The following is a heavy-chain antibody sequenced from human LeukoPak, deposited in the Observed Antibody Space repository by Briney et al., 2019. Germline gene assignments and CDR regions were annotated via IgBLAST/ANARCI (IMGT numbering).Heavy chain of an antibody. CDR3: ARDGYNYYFEY. D-gene: IGHD5-24*01. CDR1: GYTFTSYC. V-gene: IGHV1-18*01. CDR2: IRAYNDNR. J-gene: IGHJ4*02. Sequence: GGSVKVSCKASGYTFTSYCISWLRQAPGQGREWMGRIRAYNDNRNYAQKLQSRVTLTTDTSTRIAYMELRSLRSDDTAVYYCARDGYNYYFEYWGQGALVTASS.